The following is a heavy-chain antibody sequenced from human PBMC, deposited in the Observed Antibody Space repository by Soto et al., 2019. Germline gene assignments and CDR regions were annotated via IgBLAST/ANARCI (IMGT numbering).Heavy chain of an antibody. J-gene: IGHJ3*02. Sequence: SQTLSLTCAISGDSVSSNSAAWNWIRQSPSRGLEWLGRTYYRSKWYNDYAVSVKSRITINPDTSKNQFSLQLNSVTPEDTAVYYCARDPYYDFWSGYYHDAFDIWGQGTMVTVS. CDR3: ARDPYYDFWSGYYHDAFDI. CDR2: TYYRSKWYN. CDR1: GDSVSSNSAA. D-gene: IGHD3-3*01. V-gene: IGHV6-1*01.